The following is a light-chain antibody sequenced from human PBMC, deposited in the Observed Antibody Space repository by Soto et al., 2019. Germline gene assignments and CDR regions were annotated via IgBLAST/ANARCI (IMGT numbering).Light chain of an antibody. CDR1: PSVSSY. Sequence: EIVLTQSPATLSLSPGERATLSCRASPSVSSYLAWYQQNPGQAPRLLIYDASNSATGIPARFSGSRPGTDFTLTISSLEPEDFAVYYCQQRSNWPLTFGGGTEVEMK. CDR3: QQRSNWPLT. V-gene: IGKV3-11*01. J-gene: IGKJ4*01. CDR2: DAS.